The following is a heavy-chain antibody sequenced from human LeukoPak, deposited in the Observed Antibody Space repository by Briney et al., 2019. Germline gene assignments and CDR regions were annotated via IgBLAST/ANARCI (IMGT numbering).Heavy chain of an antibody. D-gene: IGHD6-19*01. Sequence: PSETLSLTCTVSGGSISSSSYYWGWIRRPPGKGLEWIGSIYYSGSTYYNPSLKSRVTISVDTSKNQFSLKLSSVTAADTAVYYCARQVAVAGIAYWGQGTLVTVSP. CDR3: ARQVAVAGIAY. CDR2: IYYSGST. CDR1: GGSISSSSYY. J-gene: IGHJ4*02. V-gene: IGHV4-39*01.